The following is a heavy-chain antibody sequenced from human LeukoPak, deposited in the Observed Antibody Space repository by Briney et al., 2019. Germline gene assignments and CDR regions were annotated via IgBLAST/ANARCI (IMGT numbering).Heavy chain of an antibody. CDR2: IYSGGNA. J-gene: IGHJ6*02. D-gene: IGHD6-13*01. CDR1: GFTVGSND. V-gene: IGHV3-53*01. Sequence: PGGSLRLSCAASGFTVGSNDMSWVRQAPEKGLEWVSIIYSGGNAYYADSVKGRFTISRDNSKNTLYLQMNSLRVEDTAVYYCAVGTAYYYGMDVWGQGATVTVSS. CDR3: AVGTAYYYGMDV.